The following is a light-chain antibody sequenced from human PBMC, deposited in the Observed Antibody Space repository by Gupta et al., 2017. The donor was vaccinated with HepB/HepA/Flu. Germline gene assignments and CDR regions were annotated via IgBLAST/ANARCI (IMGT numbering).Light chain of an antibody. Sequence: QSVLTQPPSASGPPGQRVTISCSGSSANIGKNTVNWFQQLPGTAPKLLIYRNDQRPSGVPDRFSGSKSGTSASLAISGLQSEEEADYYCGAWDGSMNGWVFGGGTKLTVL. J-gene: IGLJ3*02. CDR3: GAWDGSMNGWV. CDR1: SANIGKNT. CDR2: RND. V-gene: IGLV1-44*01.